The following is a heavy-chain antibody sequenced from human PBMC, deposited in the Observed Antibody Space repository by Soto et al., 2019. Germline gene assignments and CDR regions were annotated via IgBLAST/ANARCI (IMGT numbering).Heavy chain of an antibody. CDR2: IKSKSGGGTT. V-gene: IGHV3-15*07. Sequence: GGSPRLSCAASDFTFSNVWMDWVRQAPGKGLEWVGRIKSKSGGGTTDYAAPVKGRFTISRDDSKNMLFLQMNSLTTEDTGVYFCTTSLIPVPGDFDYWGQGTLVTVSS. D-gene: IGHD6-19*01. CDR3: TTSLIPVPGDFDY. J-gene: IGHJ4*02. CDR1: DFTFSNVW.